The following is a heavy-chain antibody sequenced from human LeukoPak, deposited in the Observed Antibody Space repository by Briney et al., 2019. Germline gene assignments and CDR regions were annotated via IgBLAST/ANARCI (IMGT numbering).Heavy chain of an antibody. CDR3: VRPPGIAAAWFDP. CDR1: GGSISSSSYN. J-gene: IGHJ5*02. V-gene: IGHV4-39*01. CDR2: IDDSGTT. Sequence: SETLSLTCTISGGSISSSSYNWGWIRQTPGKGLEWIGSIDDSGTTYFNPSLKSRVTISVDTSKDQFSLKLSSVTAADTAVYFCVRPPGIAAAWFDPWGQGTLVTVSS. D-gene: IGHD6-13*01.